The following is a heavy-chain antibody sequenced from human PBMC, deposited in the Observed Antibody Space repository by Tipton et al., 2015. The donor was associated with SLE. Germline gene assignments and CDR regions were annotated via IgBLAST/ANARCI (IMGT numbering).Heavy chain of an antibody. J-gene: IGHJ4*02. CDR2: IRGSGGVT. CDR3: ARDNSYGGYFDN. CDR1: GFNFNNYA. D-gene: IGHD5-18*01. V-gene: IGHV3-23*01. Sequence: SLRLSCVDSGFNFNNYAMSWVRQAPGKGLEWVSAIRGSGGVTCYADSVKGRFTISRDNSKNTLYLQMNSLRAEDTAVYYCARDNSYGGYFDNWGQGILVTVSS.